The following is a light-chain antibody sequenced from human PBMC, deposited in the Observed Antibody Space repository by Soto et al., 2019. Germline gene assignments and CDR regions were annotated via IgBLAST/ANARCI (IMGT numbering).Light chain of an antibody. J-gene: IGKJ3*01. Sequence: EIVLTQSPGTLSLSPGERATLSCRASQSVTGSYLAWYQQKPGQAPRLLIYGASSRASGIPDRFSGSGSGTDFTLTISRLEPEDFAVYYCKQYGSSPPVTFGPGTKVDMK. CDR2: GAS. V-gene: IGKV3-20*01. CDR3: KQYGSSPPVT. CDR1: QSVTGSY.